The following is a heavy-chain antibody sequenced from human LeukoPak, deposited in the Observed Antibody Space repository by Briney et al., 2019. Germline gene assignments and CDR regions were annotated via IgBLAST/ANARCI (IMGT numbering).Heavy chain of an antibody. CDR3: ARDVWTGVAVSDY. D-gene: IGHD6-19*01. CDR2: IRWNSGSI. CDR1: GSTFDDYA. Sequence: PGGSLRLSCAASGSTFDDYAMHWVRQAPGKGLEWVSGIRWNSGSIGYADSVRGRFTISRDNAKTSVYLQLNSLRADDTAVYYCARDVWTGVAVSDYWGQGTLVTVSS. V-gene: IGHV3-9*01. J-gene: IGHJ4*02.